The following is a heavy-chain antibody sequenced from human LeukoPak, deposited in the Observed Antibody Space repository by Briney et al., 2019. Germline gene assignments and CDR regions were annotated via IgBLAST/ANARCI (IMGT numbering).Heavy chain of an antibody. Sequence: GRSLRLSCAASGFTFDDYAMHWVRQAPGKGLEWVSGISWNSGSIGYADSVKGRFTISRDNAKNSLYLQMNSLRAEDTALYYCAKESIRGAFDIWGQGTMVTVSS. V-gene: IGHV3-9*01. CDR2: ISWNSGSI. CDR1: GFTFDDYA. J-gene: IGHJ3*02. CDR3: AKESIRGAFDI. D-gene: IGHD2/OR15-2a*01.